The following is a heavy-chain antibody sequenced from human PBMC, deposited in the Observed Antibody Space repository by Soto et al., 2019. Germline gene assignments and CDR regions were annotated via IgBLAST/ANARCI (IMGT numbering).Heavy chain of an antibody. CDR3: ARGLSSSDGFDY. CDR2: IYSGGGT. V-gene: IGHV3-53*04. D-gene: IGHD6-19*01. J-gene: IGHJ4*02. CDR1: GFTVSSHY. Sequence: EVQLVESGGGLVQPGGSLRLSCAASGFTVSSHYISWVRQAPGKGLEWVSVIYSGGGTYSADSVKGRFTISRHNSKNTVYLQLNSLRAEDTVVYYCARGLSSSDGFDYWGQGTLVTVSS.